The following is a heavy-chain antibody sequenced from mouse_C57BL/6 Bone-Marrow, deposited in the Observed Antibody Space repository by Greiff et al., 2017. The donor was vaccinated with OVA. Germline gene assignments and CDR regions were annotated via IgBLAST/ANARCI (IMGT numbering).Heavy chain of an antibody. CDR2: ISSGGSYT. J-gene: IGHJ1*03. CDR3: ARHPYGSSYWYFDV. CDR1: GFTFSSYG. Sequence: EVKVVESGGDLVKPGGSLKLSCAASGFTFSSYGMSWVRQTPDKRLEWVATISSGGSYTYYPDSVKGRFTISRDNAKNTLYLQMSSLKSEDTAMYYCARHPYGSSYWYFDVWGTGTTVTVSS. V-gene: IGHV5-6*01. D-gene: IGHD1-1*01.